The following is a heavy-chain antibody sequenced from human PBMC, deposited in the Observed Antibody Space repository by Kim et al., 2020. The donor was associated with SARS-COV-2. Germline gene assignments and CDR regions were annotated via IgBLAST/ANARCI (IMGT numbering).Heavy chain of an antibody. J-gene: IGHJ6*02. Sequence: SVKVSCKASGGTFSSYAISWVRQAPGQGLEWMGGIIPIFGTANYAQKFQGRVTITADESTSTAYMELSSLRSEDTAVYYCSLHIVVVTAIRLNENYYYGMDVWGQGTTVTVSS. D-gene: IGHD2-21*02. CDR3: SLHIVVVTAIRLNENYYYGMDV. V-gene: IGHV1-69*13. CDR1: GGTFSSYA. CDR2: IIPIFGTA.